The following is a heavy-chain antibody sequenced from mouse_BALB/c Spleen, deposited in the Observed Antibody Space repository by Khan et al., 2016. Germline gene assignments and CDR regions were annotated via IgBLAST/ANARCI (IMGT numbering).Heavy chain of an antibody. J-gene: IGHJ4*01. CDR2: INPYNGDT. CDR3: GRGGDGYYVAMDY. Sequence: VRLQQSGPELVKPGASVKISCKASGYSFTGYFMNWVKQSHGKSLEWIGRINPYNGDTFYNQKFKGKATLTVDKSSSTAHMELLSLTSEDSAVDYCGRGGDGYYVAMDYWGQGTSVTVSS. CDR1: GYSFTGYF. V-gene: IGHV1-37*01. D-gene: IGHD2-3*01.